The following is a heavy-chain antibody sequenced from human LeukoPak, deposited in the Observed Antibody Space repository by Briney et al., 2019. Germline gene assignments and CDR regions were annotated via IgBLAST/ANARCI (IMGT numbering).Heavy chain of an antibody. CDR1: VGSISNSRYY. V-gene: IGHV4-39*07. J-gene: IGHJ4*02. D-gene: IGHD3-16*01. CDR3: ASWGTPHTHGDY. Sequence: SETLSLTCTVSVGSISNSRYYWGWIRQPPGRGLEWIGSVYYSGSTYYNPSLKSRVTIFVDTSKNQFSLKLSSVTAADTAVYYCASWGTPHTHGDYWGQGTLVTVSS. CDR2: VYYSGST.